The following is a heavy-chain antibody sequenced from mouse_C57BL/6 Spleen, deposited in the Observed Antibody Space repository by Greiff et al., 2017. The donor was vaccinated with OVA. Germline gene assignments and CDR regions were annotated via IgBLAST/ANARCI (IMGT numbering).Heavy chain of an antibody. V-gene: IGHV1-82*01. Sequence: QVQLQQSGPELVKPGASVKISCKASGYAFSSSWMNWVKQRPGKGLEWIGRIYPGDGDTNYNGKFKGKATLTADKSSSTAYMQLSSLTSEDSAVYFCAIPRYSNYVDYWGQGTTLTVSS. J-gene: IGHJ2*01. CDR3: AIPRYSNYVDY. D-gene: IGHD2-5*01. CDR2: IYPGDGDT. CDR1: GYAFSSSW.